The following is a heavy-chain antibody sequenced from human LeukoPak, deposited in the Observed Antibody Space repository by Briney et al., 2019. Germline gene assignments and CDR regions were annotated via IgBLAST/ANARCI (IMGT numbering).Heavy chain of an antibody. CDR1: GYTFTNFA. V-gene: IGHV1-3*01. CDR3: ARDQTKYGDPVYNFDY. Sequence: ASVKVSCKASGYTFTNFALHWVRQAPGQRPKWMGWINADNGNTKYLRRFQGRITITRDTSANTAYIEVRSLRSEDTAVYFCARDQTKYGDPVYNFDYWGQGTLVTVSS. D-gene: IGHD2-21*02. J-gene: IGHJ4*02. CDR2: INADNGNT.